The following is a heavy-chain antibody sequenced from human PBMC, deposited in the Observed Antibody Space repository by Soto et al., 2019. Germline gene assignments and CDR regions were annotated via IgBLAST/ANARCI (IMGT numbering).Heavy chain of an antibody. CDR1: GGSIRSYY. CDR3: AGIAEPIYYGMDV. V-gene: IGHV4-4*07. J-gene: IGHJ6*02. CDR2: IYASGST. D-gene: IGHD6-13*01. Sequence: QVQLQESGPGLVKPSETLSLTCTVSGGSIRSYYWNWIRQPAGKGLEWIGRIYASGSTNYNPSLKSRVTMFLDTSKNQFSLKLSSVTAADTAVYYCAGIAEPIYYGMDVWGQGTTVTVSS.